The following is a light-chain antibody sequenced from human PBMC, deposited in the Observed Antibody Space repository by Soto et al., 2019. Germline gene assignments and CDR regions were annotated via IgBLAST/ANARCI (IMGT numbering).Light chain of an antibody. Sequence: SALTQSPSASGSPGQSVTISCTGTSSDVGGYNYVSWYQQHPGKAPKLMIYEVSERPSGVPDRFSGSKSGNTASLTVSGLQAEDEADYYCSAYAGSTHCVFGTGTKVTVL. CDR3: SAYAGSTHCV. CDR1: SSDVGGYNY. J-gene: IGLJ1*01. V-gene: IGLV2-8*01. CDR2: EVS.